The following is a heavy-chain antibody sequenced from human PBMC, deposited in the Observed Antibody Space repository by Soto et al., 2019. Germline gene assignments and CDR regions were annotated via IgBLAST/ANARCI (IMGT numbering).Heavy chain of an antibody. Sequence: QVQLVQSGPEVKKPVASVKVSCQSSGYTFSDSGIYWVRQAPGQWLEWMGWISAYNGDTRYAQKLQGRVTMTTDTSTSTAYMELRSLRSNDTAVYYCARVRAAACVAAFFWGQGTMVTVSS. CDR3: ARVRAAACVAAFF. J-gene: IGHJ4*02. CDR2: ISAYNGDT. CDR1: GYTFSDSG. D-gene: IGHD2-15*01. V-gene: IGHV1-18*01.